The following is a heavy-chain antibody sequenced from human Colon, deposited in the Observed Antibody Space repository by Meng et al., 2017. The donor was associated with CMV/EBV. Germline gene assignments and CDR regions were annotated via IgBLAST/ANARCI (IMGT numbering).Heavy chain of an antibody. CDR2: FSAYSGNT. D-gene: IGHD4-23*01. J-gene: IGHJ4*02. CDR3: ARGGNSIDY. CDR1: GYNFATFG. V-gene: IGHV1-18*01. Sequence: ASVKVSCKASGYNFATFGFTWVRQAPGQGLEWMGWFSAYSGNTNYAHNFKGRVTITTDPSTSTAYMELRSLTSEDTAVYYCARGGNSIDYWGQGTLVTVSS.